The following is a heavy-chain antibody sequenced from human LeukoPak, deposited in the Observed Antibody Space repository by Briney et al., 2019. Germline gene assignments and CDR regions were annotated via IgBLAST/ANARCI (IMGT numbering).Heavy chain of an antibody. J-gene: IGHJ4*02. CDR2: IYYSGRT. CDR1: GGSISNYY. D-gene: IGHD6-13*01. Sequence: SETLSLTCTVSGGSISNYYWSWIRQPPGKRLEWIGYIYYSGRTNYNPSLQGRVTISIDTSKNQFSLKLSSVTAADTAVYYCARLGATGTQPDYWGQGTLVTVSS. V-gene: IGHV4-59*01. CDR3: ARLGATGTQPDY.